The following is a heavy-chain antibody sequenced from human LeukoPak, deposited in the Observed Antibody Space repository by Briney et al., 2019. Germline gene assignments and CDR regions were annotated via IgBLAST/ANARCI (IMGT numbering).Heavy chain of an antibody. Sequence: GGSLRLSCAASGFTFSYHWMTWVRQAPGKGLEWVANIKNDGAVKNYVDSVKGRFTISRDNAKNSLYLQMNSLRAEDTALYYCAKDISWKSYYFDYWGQGTLVTVSS. V-gene: IGHV3-7*03. CDR2: IKNDGAVK. CDR1: GFTFSYHW. D-gene: IGHD3-3*02. J-gene: IGHJ4*02. CDR3: AKDISWKSYYFDY.